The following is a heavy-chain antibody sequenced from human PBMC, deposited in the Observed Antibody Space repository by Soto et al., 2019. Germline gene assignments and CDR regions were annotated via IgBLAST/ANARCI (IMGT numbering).Heavy chain of an antibody. CDR2: IYYSGST. V-gene: IGHV4-39*01. J-gene: IGHJ6*02. CDR3: ARQSYSNSPDYYYYYGMDV. D-gene: IGHD4-4*01. Sequence: SETLSLTCTVSGGSISSSSYYWGWIRQPPGKGLEWIGTIYYSGSTYYNPSLKSRVTISVDTSKNQFSLKLSSVTAADTAVYYCARQSYSNSPDYYYYYGMDVWGQGTTVTVSS. CDR1: GGSISSSSYY.